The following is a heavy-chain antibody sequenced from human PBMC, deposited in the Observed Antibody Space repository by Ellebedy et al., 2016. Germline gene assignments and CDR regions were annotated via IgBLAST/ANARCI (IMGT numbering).Heavy chain of an antibody. CDR3: ARDPDDSDFDY. Sequence: SETLSLTCTASGDSVTTRSHYWGWIRQPPGKGLEWIASIRYDGHTYNNLSLKSRVTISLDPSKNQVSLRLSSVTAADTAVYYCARDPDDSDFDYWGQGTLVSVSS. CDR2: IRYDGHT. V-gene: IGHV4-39*07. D-gene: IGHD1-14*01. CDR1: GDSVTTRSHY. J-gene: IGHJ4*02.